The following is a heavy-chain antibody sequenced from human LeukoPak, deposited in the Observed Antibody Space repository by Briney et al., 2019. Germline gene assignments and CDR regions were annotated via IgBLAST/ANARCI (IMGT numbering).Heavy chain of an antibody. CDR3: ARVSGVYSSSWFDY. CDR1: GGSISSGGYS. CDR2: IYHSGST. D-gene: IGHD6-13*01. J-gene: IGHJ4*02. V-gene: IGHV4-30-2*01. Sequence: SQTLSLTCAVSGGSISSGGYSWSWIRQPPGKGLEWIGYIYHSGSTYYNPSLKSRVTISVDRSKNQFSLKPSSVTAADTAVYYCARVSGVYSSSWFDYWGQGTLVTVSS.